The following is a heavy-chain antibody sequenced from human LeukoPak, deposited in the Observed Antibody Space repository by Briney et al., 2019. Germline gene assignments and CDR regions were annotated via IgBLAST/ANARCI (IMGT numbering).Heavy chain of an antibody. CDR2: IYYTGSA. CDR1: GASMSTYY. D-gene: IGHD3-3*01. J-gene: IGHJ3*02. V-gene: IGHV4-59*12. Sequence: SETLSLICSVSGASMSTYYWSWVRQSPGKGLEWIGYIYYTGSANYSPSLKSRVTLSVDKSKNQFSLKLSSVTAADTAVYYCARVATIFGVVTDAFDIWGQGTMVTVSS. CDR3: ARVATIFGVVTDAFDI.